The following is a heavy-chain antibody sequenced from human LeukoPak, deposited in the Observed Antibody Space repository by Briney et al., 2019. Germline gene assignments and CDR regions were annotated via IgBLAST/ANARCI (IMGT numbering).Heavy chain of an antibody. CDR2: ISYHGIDK. V-gene: IGHV3-30-3*01. CDR1: GFTFSHYA. CDR3: AKDTRVAGTTGGFDY. Sequence: PGGSLRLSCAASGFTFSHYAMHWVRQAPGKGLEWVAVISYHGIDKYYADSVKGRFTISRDNAKNSLYLQMNSLRDDDTAIYYCAKDTRVAGTTGGFDYWGQGTLVTVSS. D-gene: IGHD6-19*01. J-gene: IGHJ4*02.